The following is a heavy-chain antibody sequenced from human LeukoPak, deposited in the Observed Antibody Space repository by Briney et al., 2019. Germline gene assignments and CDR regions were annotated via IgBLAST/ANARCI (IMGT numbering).Heavy chain of an antibody. J-gene: IGHJ4*02. Sequence: PGGSLRLSCAASGFTFSSYWMSWVRQAPGMGLELVANIKEDGSETYYVDSVKGRFTISRDNARNSVYLQMNRLRAGDTAVYYCARAGGGYFDYWGQGTLVTVSS. CDR3: ARAGGGYFDY. D-gene: IGHD4-23*01. CDR1: GFTFSSYW. V-gene: IGHV3-7*03. CDR2: IKEDGSET.